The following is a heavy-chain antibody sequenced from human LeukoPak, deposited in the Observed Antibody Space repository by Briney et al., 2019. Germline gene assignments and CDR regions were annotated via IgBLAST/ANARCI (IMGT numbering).Heavy chain of an antibody. CDR3: ARSLHGSGSYPYYYYYGMDV. D-gene: IGHD3-10*01. V-gene: IGHV5-51*01. CDR1: GYSFTSYW. CDR2: IYPGDSDT. J-gene: IGHJ6*02. Sequence: GESLKISCKGSGYSFTSYWIGWVRQMPGKGLEWMGIIYPGDSDTRYSPSFQGQVTISADKSISTAYLQWSSLKASDTAMYYCARSLHGSGSYPYYYYYGMDVWGQGTTVTVSS.